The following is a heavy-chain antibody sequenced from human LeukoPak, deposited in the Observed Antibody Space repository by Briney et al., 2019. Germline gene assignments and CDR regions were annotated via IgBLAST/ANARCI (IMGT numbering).Heavy chain of an antibody. D-gene: IGHD2-15*01. CDR3: AKDRWTTLPAYFDY. J-gene: IGHJ4*02. CDR2: ISYDGSNK. Sequence: GGSLRLSCAASGFTFSSYGMHWVRQAPGKGLEWVAVISYDGSNKYYADSVKGRFTISRDNSKNTLYLQMNSLRAEDTAVYYCAKDRWTTLPAYFDYWGQGTLVTVSS. CDR1: GFTFSSYG. V-gene: IGHV3-30*18.